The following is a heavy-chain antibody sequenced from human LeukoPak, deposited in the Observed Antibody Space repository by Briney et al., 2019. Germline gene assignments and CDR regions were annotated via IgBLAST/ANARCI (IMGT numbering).Heavy chain of an antibody. CDR3: AKDSGGRGYTYGYWAY. CDR2: ITWDGGKT. V-gene: IGHV3-43D*03. J-gene: IGHJ4*02. CDR1: GFTFDDYA. D-gene: IGHD5-18*01. Sequence: GGSLRLSCVASGFTFDDYAMHWVRHAPGKGLEWVSLITWDGGKTYYADSVKGRFTISRDNSKNSLYLQMNSLRPEDTALYYCAKDSGGRGYTYGYWAYWGQGTLVTVSS.